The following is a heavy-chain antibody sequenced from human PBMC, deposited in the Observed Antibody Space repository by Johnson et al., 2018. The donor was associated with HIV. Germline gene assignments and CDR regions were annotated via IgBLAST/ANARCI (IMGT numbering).Heavy chain of an antibody. D-gene: IGHD3-22*01. J-gene: IGHJ3*02. Sequence: EVQLVESGGGVVRPGGSLRLSCAASGFTFDDYGMSWVRQAPGKGLEWVSGISWNSGRIGYADSVKGRFTISRDNSKNTLYLQMNSLRAEDTAVYYCARGGARSSGYYSAFDIWGQGTMVTVSS. CDR3: ARGGARSSGYYSAFDI. CDR2: ISWNSGRI. V-gene: IGHV3-20*04. CDR1: GFTFDDYG.